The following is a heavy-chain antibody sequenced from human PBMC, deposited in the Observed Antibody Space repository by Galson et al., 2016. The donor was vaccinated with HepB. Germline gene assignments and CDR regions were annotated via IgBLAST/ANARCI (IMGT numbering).Heavy chain of an antibody. Sequence: SLRLSCAASGFTFSDWDFHWVRQAPGKGLDWVAVMSHDGSHIFYVDSVKGRFSISRDNSKNTLYLQMNTLRDEDTAVYYCAREIPSRGKSDYWGQGTLVTVSS. CDR1: GFTFSDWD. D-gene: IGHD3-10*01. V-gene: IGHV3-30*03. CDR2: MSHDGSHI. CDR3: AREIPSRGKSDY. J-gene: IGHJ4*02.